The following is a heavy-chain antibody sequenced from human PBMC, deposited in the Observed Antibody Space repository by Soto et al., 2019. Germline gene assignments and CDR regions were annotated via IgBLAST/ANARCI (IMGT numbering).Heavy chain of an antibody. Sequence: EVQLVESGGGLVKPGGSLRLSCAASGFTFSSYIMNWVRQAPGKGLEWVSSISSSSSYIYYADSVKGRFTISRDNAKNSLYLQMNSLRAEDTAVYYCARDKWAVTHYYYYYGMDVWGQGTTVIVSS. J-gene: IGHJ6*02. CDR1: GFTFSSYI. V-gene: IGHV3-21*01. CDR3: ARDKWAVTHYYYYYGMDV. CDR2: ISSSSSYI. D-gene: IGHD4-4*01.